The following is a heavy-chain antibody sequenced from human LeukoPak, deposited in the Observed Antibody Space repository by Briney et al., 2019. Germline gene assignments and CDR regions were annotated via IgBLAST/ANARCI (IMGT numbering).Heavy chain of an antibody. D-gene: IGHD4-17*01. J-gene: IGHJ4*01. Sequence: SETLSLTCTVSGNSISSYYWSWIRQPAGKGLEWIGRIYTSGSTNYNPSLKSRVTMSVDTSKNQFSLNLSSVTAADTAGYYCARETTGLARYFDYWGHGPLVTVSS. CDR1: GNSISSYY. CDR2: IYTSGST. V-gene: IGHV4-4*07. CDR3: ARETTGLARYFDY.